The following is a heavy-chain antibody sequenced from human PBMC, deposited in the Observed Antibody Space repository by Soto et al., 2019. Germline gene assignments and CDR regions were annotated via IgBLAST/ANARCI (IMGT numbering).Heavy chain of an antibody. CDR3: AKESVESTYSYYGMDV. CDR2: VSFDSKNK. CDR1: GFSFESYG. D-gene: IGHD3-10*01. V-gene: IGHV3-30*18. J-gene: IGHJ6*02. Sequence: LVESGGGVVQPGRSLRLSCAGSGFSFESYGMHWVRQAPGKGLEWVTTVSFDSKNKYYIESVEGRFTISRDNSNNMLYLQQNSLRHEDTAVYFCAKESVESTYSYYGMDVWGPGTTVTVSS.